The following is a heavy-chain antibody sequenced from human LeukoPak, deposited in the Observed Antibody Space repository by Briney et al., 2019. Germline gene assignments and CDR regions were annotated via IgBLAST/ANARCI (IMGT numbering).Heavy chain of an antibody. V-gene: IGHV4-4*07. CDR3: ARDPTTVTTIFDS. CDR2: IYPGESIYASENT. CDR1: GVSISAYY. D-gene: IGHD4-17*01. J-gene: IGHJ4*02. Sequence: PSETLSLTCSVSGVSISAYYWSWIRQPAGKGLEWIGRIYPGESIYASENTNYNPSLKSRVSMSGDTSKNQVSLKLRSVTAADTAVYYCARDPTTVTTIFDSWGQGTLVTVSS.